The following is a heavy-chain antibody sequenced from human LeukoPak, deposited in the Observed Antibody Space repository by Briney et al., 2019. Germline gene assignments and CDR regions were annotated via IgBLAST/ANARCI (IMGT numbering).Heavy chain of an antibody. CDR3: ARVRVGAYDFEY. CDR1: GFTFSSYG. CDR2: IRYDGTDK. D-gene: IGHD3-10*01. J-gene: IGHJ4*02. Sequence: GGSLRLSCAASGFTFSSYGMHWVRQAPGKGLEWVAFIRYDGTDKYYADSVKGRFTISRDNSKNTLYLQMNSLRAEDTAVYYCARVRVGAYDFEYWGQGALVTVSS. V-gene: IGHV3-30*02.